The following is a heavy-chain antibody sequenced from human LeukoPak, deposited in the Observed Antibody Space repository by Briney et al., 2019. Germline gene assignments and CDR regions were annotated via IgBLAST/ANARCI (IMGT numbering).Heavy chain of an antibody. V-gene: IGHV3-21*01. CDR2: ISSSSSYI. CDR1: GFTFSSYS. J-gene: IGHJ4*02. D-gene: IGHD2-15*01. Sequence: GGSLRLSCAASGFTFSSYSMNWVRQAPGKGLEWVSSISSSSSYIYYADSVKGRFTISRDNAKNSLYLQMNSLRAEDTAVYYCARELGYCSGGSCYPGGYFDYWGQGTLVTVSS. CDR3: ARELGYCSGGSCYPGGYFDY.